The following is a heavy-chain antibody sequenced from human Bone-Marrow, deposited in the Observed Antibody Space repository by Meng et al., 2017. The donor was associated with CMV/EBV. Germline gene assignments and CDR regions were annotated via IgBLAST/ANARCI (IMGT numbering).Heavy chain of an antibody. V-gene: IGHV1-2*04. D-gene: IGHD6-6*01. J-gene: IGHJ5*02. CDR1: GYTFTGVY. CDR3: ARDHIAARPGWFDP. CDR2: INPDSGGT. Sequence: SGYTFTGVYIHWVRQAPGQGLEWMGWINPDSGGTNYAQKFQGWVTMTRDTSISTAYMELSRLRPDDTAVYYCARDHIAARPGWFDPWGQGTLVTVSS.